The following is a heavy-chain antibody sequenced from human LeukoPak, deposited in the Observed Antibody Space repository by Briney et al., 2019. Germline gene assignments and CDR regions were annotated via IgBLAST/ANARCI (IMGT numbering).Heavy chain of an antibody. CDR1: GGSISSYY. D-gene: IGHD6-13*01. Sequence: PSETLSLTCTVSGGSISSYYWSWIRQPAGKGLECIGRIFGSGSTNYNPSLKSRVTMSVDTSKNQFSLKVSSVTAADTAVYYCARDGIPAARKGYYYYYGMDVWGQGTTVTVSS. CDR2: IFGSGST. V-gene: IGHV4-4*07. CDR3: ARDGIPAARKGYYYYYGMDV. J-gene: IGHJ6*02.